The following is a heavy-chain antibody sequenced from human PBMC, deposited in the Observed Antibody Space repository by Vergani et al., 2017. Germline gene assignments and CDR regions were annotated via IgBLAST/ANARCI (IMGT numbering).Heavy chain of an antibody. D-gene: IGHD3-3*01. Sequence: VQLVESGPGLVKPSETLSLTCAVYGGSFSGYYWSWIRQPPGKGLEWIGEINHSGSTNYNPSLKSRVTISVDTSKNQFSLKLSSVTAADTAVYYCARVRITIFGVVKMSYGMDVWGQGTTVTVSS. CDR3: ARVRITIFGVVKMSYGMDV. J-gene: IGHJ6*02. V-gene: IGHV4-34*01. CDR1: GGSFSGYY. CDR2: INHSGST.